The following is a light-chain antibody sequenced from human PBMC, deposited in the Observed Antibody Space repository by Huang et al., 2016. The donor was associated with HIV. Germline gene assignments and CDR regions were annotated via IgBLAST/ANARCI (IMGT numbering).Light chain of an antibody. CDR1: QNVLFSSTNKNY. CDR3: QQYYSIPE. J-gene: IGKJ1*01. Sequence: DIVLTQSPDTLAVSLGEKVTINCKSSQNVLFSSTNKNYLAWYQQKPGNPPKTLIYWASVRESVVPDRFSGSGSGTDFTLTISSLQAEDVAIYYCQQYYSIPEFGQGTRVEI. CDR2: WAS. V-gene: IGKV4-1*01.